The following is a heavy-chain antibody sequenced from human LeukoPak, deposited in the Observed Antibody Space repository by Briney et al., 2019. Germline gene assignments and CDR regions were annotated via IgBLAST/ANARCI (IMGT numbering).Heavy chain of an antibody. Sequence: GGSLRLSCEASGFTFNIYAMNWVRQAPGKGLEWVADISGGSDNTYYADSVKGRFTISRDNSKNTLYLQMNGLRAEDTAVYYCAKGSSGWYSYWFDPWGQGTLVTVSS. J-gene: IGHJ5*02. CDR1: GFTFNIYA. CDR2: ISGGSDNT. V-gene: IGHV3-23*01. D-gene: IGHD6-19*01. CDR3: AKGSSGWYSYWFDP.